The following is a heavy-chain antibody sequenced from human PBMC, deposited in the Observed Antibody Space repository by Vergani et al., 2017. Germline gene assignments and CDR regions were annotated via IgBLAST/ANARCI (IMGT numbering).Heavy chain of an antibody. Sequence: QVQLQESGPGLVKPSETLSLTCAVSGYSISSGYYWGWIRQPPGKGLEWIGSIYPSGSTYYNPSLKSRVTISVDTSKNQFSLKLSSVTAADTAVYYCARRVEAAAGYYYYYYYMDVWGKGTTVTVSS. CDR2: IYPSGST. CDR1: GYSISSGYY. D-gene: IGHD6-13*01. CDR3: ARRVEAAAGYYYYYYYMDV. J-gene: IGHJ6*03. V-gene: IGHV4-38-2*01.